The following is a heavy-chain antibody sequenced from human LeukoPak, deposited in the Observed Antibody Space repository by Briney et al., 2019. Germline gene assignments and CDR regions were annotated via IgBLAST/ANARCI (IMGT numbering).Heavy chain of an antibody. Sequence: PGGSLRLSCAASGFTFSSYWMSWVRQAPGKGLEWVANINQDGSENYYVDSVTGRFTISRHNAKNSLYLQMNSLRAEDTAVYYCARDFVVGDYVAAYFDYWGQGTLVTVSS. CDR3: ARDFVVGDYVAAYFDY. V-gene: IGHV3-7*01. CDR2: INQDGSEN. CDR1: GFTFSSYW. J-gene: IGHJ4*02. D-gene: IGHD4-17*01.